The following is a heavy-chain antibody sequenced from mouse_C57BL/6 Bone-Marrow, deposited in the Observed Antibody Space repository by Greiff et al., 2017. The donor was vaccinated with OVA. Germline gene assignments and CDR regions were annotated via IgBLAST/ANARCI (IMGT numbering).Heavy chain of an antibody. CDR2: IWGDGST. J-gene: IGHJ3*01. D-gene: IGHD2-1*01. CDR3: AKPSTMVTPFAY. CDR1: GFSLTSYG. Sequence: VHLVESGPGLVAPSQSLSITCTVSGFSLTSYGVSWVSQTPGTGLEWLGVIWGDGSTNYHSAIISRLSISKDNSKSQVFLKLNSLQTDDTATYYCAKPSTMVTPFAYWGQGTLVTVSA. V-gene: IGHV2-3*01.